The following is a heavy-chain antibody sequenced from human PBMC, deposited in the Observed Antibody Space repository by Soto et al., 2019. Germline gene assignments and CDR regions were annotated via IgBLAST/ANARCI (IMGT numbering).Heavy chain of an antibody. CDR1: GGSISSGDYY. J-gene: IGHJ6*02. D-gene: IGHD3-3*02. CDR3: AISPLISIFFAYGMDV. CDR2: IYYSGST. Sequence: QVQLQESGPGLVKPSQTLSLTCTVSGGSISSGDYYWIWIRQHPGKGLEWIGYIYYSGSTYYNPSLKSRVTISVDTSRNQFSLKLSSVTAADTAVYYCAISPLISIFFAYGMDVWGQGTTVTVSS. V-gene: IGHV4-31*03.